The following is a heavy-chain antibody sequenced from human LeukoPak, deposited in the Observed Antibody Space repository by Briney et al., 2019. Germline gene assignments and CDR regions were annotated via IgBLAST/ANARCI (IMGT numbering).Heavy chain of an antibody. D-gene: IGHD5-18*01. CDR1: GYSINSGFY. V-gene: IGHV4-38-2*02. CDR2: IYHSGST. CDR3: ERDGPVDTAMVQNFYMDV. Sequence: PSETLSLTCAVSGYSINSGFYWGWIRQSPGKGLEWLGNIYHSGSTYYNPSLKSRVAISVDTPNNQFSLKLTSVTAADTAVYYCERDGPVDTAMVQNFYMDVWVKGTTVIVSS. J-gene: IGHJ6*03.